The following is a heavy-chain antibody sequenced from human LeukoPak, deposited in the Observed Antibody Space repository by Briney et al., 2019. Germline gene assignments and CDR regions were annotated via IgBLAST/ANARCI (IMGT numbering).Heavy chain of an antibody. Sequence: SETLSLTCTVSGGSISSGDYYWSWIRQPPGKGLEWIGYIYYSGSTYYNPSLKSRVTISVDTSKNRFSLKLSSVTAADTAVYYCARGVLEWELLTHFDYWGQGTLVTVSS. J-gene: IGHJ4*02. CDR2: IYYSGST. CDR1: GGSISSGDYY. D-gene: IGHD1-26*01. CDR3: ARGVLEWELLTHFDY. V-gene: IGHV4-30-4*08.